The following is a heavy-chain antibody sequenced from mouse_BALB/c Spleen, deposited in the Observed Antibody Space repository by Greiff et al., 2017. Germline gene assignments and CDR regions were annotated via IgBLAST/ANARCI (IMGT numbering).Heavy chain of an antibody. V-gene: IGHV1S137*01. J-gene: IGHJ3*01. CDR3: ARSDYDYGWFAY. CDR1: GYTFTDYA. Sequence: QVQLQQSGAELVRPGVSVKISCKGSGYTFTDYAMHWVKQSHAKSLEWIGVISTYYGDASYNQKFKGKATMTVDKSSSTAYMELARLTSEDSAIYYCARSDYDYGWFAYWGQGTLVTVSA. CDR2: ISTYYGDA. D-gene: IGHD2-4*01.